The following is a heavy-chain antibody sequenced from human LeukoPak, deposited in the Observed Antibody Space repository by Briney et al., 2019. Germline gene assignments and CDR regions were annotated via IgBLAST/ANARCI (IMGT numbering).Heavy chain of an antibody. Sequence: GGSLRLSCAASGFTFSSYSMNWVRQAPGKGLEWVSSISSSSSYIYYADSVKGRFTISRDNAKNSLYLQMNSLRAEDTAVYYCARDSGYSYGHFDYWGQGTLVTVSS. D-gene: IGHD5-18*01. CDR2: ISSSSSYI. CDR3: ARDSGYSYGHFDY. J-gene: IGHJ4*02. CDR1: GFTFSSYS. V-gene: IGHV3-21*01.